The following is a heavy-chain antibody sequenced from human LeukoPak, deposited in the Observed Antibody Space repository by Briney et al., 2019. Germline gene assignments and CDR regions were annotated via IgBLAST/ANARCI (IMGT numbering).Heavy chain of an antibody. CDR2: IYTSGST. V-gene: IGHV4-4*07. D-gene: IGHD3-10*01. CDR1: GGSFSGYY. J-gene: IGHJ4*02. Sequence: PSETLSLTCAVYGGSFSGYYWSWIRQPAGKGLEWIGRIYTSGSTNYNPSLKSRVTISVDTSKNQFSLKLISVTAADTAVYYCARDRTVRGGIDYWGQGTLVTVSS. CDR3: ARDRTVRGGIDY.